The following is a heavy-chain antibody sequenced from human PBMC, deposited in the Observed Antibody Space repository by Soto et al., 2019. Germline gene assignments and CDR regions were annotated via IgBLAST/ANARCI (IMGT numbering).Heavy chain of an antibody. V-gene: IGHV1-8*02. Sequence: GASVKVSCKASGYTFTSYGISWVRQAPGQGLEWMGWMNPNSGNTGYAQKFQGRVTMTRNTSISTAYMELSSLRSEDTAVYYCARGAIRGRDYYYYYGMDVWGQGTTVTVSS. CDR2: MNPNSGNT. D-gene: IGHD3-10*01. J-gene: IGHJ6*02. CDR3: ARGAIRGRDYYYYYGMDV. CDR1: GYTFTSYG.